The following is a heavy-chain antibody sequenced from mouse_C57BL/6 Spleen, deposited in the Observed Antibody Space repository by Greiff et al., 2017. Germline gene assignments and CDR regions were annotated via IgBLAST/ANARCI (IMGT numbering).Heavy chain of an antibody. Sequence: EVQRVESGGGLVKPGGSLKLSCAASGFTFSDYGMHWVRQAPEKGLEWVAYISSGSSTIYYADTVKGRFTISRDNAKNTLFLQMTSLRAEDTAMYYCAGTTVVAPYYFDYWGQGTTLTVSS. CDR1: GFTFSDYG. V-gene: IGHV5-17*01. J-gene: IGHJ2*01. CDR3: AGTTVVAPYYFDY. CDR2: ISSGSSTI. D-gene: IGHD1-1*01.